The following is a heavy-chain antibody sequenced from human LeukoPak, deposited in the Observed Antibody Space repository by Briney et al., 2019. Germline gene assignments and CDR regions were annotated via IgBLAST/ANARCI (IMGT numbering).Heavy chain of an antibody. V-gene: IGHV3-30-3*01. CDR2: ISYDGSNK. Sequence: GGSLRLSCAASGFTSSSYAMHWVRQAPGKGLEWVAVISYDGSNKYYADSVKGRFTISRDNSKNTLYLQMNSLRAGDTAVYYCAREIESMDVWGQETTVTVSS. CDR3: AREIESMDV. CDR1: GFTSSSYA. J-gene: IGHJ6*02.